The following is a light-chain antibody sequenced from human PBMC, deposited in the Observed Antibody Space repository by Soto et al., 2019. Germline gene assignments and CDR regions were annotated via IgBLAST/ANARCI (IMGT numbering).Light chain of an antibody. V-gene: IGKV3-11*01. CDR1: QSVSNY. Sequence: EIVLTQSPATLSLSPGERATLSCRASQSVSNYLAWYQQKPGQAPRLLIYDASNRATDIPARFSGSGSGTDFTLTISSLEPEDFAVFFCQQYGTSEIIFGQGTRLEIK. J-gene: IGKJ5*01. CDR3: QQYGTSEII. CDR2: DAS.